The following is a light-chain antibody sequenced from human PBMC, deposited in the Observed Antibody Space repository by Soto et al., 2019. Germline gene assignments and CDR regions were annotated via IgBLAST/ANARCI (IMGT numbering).Light chain of an antibody. V-gene: IGLV2-14*01. Sequence: QSALTQPASVSGSPGQSITIPCTGTSSDVGGFNYVSWYQKYPGKAPKLLIFGVSLRPAEVSYRFSGSKSGNTASLTISGLLAEDEADYYCCSYTEADTLVFGGGTQLTVL. CDR1: SSDVGGFNY. CDR2: GVS. J-gene: IGLJ7*01. CDR3: CSYTEADTLV.